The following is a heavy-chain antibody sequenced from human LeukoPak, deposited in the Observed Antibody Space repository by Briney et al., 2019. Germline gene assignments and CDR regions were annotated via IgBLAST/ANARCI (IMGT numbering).Heavy chain of an antibody. J-gene: IGHJ3*02. V-gene: IGHV3-23*01. CDR1: GFTFSSYA. D-gene: IGHD2-21*02. CDR2: ISGSGGST. CDR3: AKEVTLGAFDI. Sequence: GGSLRLSCAASGFTFSSYAMSWVRQAPGKGLEWVSGISGSGGSTYYADSVKGRFSVSRDNSKNTLYLQMNSLGAEDTAVYYCAKEVTLGAFDIWGQGTMVTVSS.